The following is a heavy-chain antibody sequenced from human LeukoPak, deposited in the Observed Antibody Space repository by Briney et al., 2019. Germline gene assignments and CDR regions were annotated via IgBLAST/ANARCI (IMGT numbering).Heavy chain of an antibody. CDR3: ARDGTAAGLYFDL. CDR2: IRQDGGEK. Sequence: GGSLRLSCAVSGFTFSSYWMNWVRQAPGKGLEWVASIRQDGGEKSYVDSVKGRFTISRDNTKNSLYLQMSSLRAEDTAVYCCARDGTAAGLYFDLWGQGTLVTVSS. J-gene: IGHJ4*01. V-gene: IGHV3-7*01. D-gene: IGHD6-13*01. CDR1: GFTFSSYW.